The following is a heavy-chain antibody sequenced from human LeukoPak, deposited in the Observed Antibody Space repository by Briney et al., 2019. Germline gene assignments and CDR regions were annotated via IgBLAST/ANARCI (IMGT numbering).Heavy chain of an antibody. D-gene: IGHD5-18*01. Sequence: SGGSLRLSCAASGFTFSSYSMNWVRQAPGKGLEWVSSISSSSSYIYYADSVKGRFTISRDNSKNTLYLQMNSLRAEDTAVYYCARDQSVGLTDTAAHDYWGQGTLVTVSS. J-gene: IGHJ4*02. CDR1: GFTFSSYS. V-gene: IGHV3-21*01. CDR3: ARDQSVGLTDTAAHDY. CDR2: ISSSSSYI.